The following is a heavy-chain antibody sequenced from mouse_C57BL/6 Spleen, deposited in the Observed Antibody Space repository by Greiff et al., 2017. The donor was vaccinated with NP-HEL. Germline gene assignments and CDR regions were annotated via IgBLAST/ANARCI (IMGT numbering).Heavy chain of an antibody. CDR3: AREPYGSSSYWYFDV. CDR2: IDPNSGGT. D-gene: IGHD1-1*01. V-gene: IGHV1-72*01. J-gene: IGHJ1*03. Sequence: QVQLQQPGAELVKPGASVKLSCKASGYTFTSYWMHWVKQRPGRGLEWIGRIDPNSGGTKYNEKFKSKATLTVDKPSSTAYMQLSSLTSDDSAVYYCAREPYGSSSYWYFDVWGTGTTVTVSS. CDR1: GYTFTSYW.